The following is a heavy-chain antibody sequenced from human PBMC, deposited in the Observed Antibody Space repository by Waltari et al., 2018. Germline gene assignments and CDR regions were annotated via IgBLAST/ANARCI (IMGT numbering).Heavy chain of an antibody. V-gene: IGHV1-69*01. CDR2: IIPIFGTA. CDR3: ARDYEYSYSRSGGDYFDY. Sequence: QVQLVQSGAEVKKPGSSVKVSCKASGGTFSSYAISWVRQAPGQGLEWMGGIIPIFGTANYAQKFQGRVTITADESTSTAYMELSSLRSEDTAVYYCARDYEYSYSRSGGDYFDYWGQGTLVTVSS. D-gene: IGHD2-15*01. J-gene: IGHJ4*02. CDR1: GGTFSSYA.